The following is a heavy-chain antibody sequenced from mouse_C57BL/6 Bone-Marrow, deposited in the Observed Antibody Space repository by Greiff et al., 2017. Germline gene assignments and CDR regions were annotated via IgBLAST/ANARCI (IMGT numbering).Heavy chain of an antibody. CDR3: ARTGEYGPMVTSFAY. V-gene: IGHV1-50*01. Sequence: QVQLQQPGAELVKPGASVKLSCKASGYTFTSYWMQWVKQRPGQGLEWIGEIDPSDSYTNYNQKFKGKATLTVDTSSSTAYMQLSSLTSEDSAVYYCARTGEYGPMVTSFAYWGQGTLVTVSA. J-gene: IGHJ3*01. CDR2: IDPSDSYT. D-gene: IGHD2-2*01. CDR1: GYTFTSYW.